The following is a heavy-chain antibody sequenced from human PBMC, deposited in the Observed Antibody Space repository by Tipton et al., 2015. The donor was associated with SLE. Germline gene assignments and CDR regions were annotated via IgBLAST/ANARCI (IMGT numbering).Heavy chain of an antibody. D-gene: IGHD4-17*01. Sequence: TLSLTCAVSGGSINSYNWWTWVRQPPGKGLEWIGEIYHSGTTNYNPSLKSRVTISVDKSKNQFSRKLSSVTVADTAVYYCAKDYNHDNADYNWGQGTLVIVSS. CDR1: GGSINSYNW. CDR3: AKDYNHDNADYN. J-gene: IGHJ4*02. V-gene: IGHV4-4*02. CDR2: IYHSGTT.